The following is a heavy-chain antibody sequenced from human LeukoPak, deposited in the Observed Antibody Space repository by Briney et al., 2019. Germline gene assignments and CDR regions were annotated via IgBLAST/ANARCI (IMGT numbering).Heavy chain of an antibody. V-gene: IGHV3-43*02. CDR2: ISSHGFVT. Sequence: PGGSLRLSCAASGFTFEDYAMYWVRQVPGKSLEWVSLISSHGFVTEFADSVKGRFTISRDNSKNSLYLEMNSLRTEDTAFYYCATTPYCSASSCRAWGQGTRVTVSS. D-gene: IGHD2-15*01. J-gene: IGHJ5*02. CDR3: ATTPYCSASSCRA. CDR1: GFTFEDYA.